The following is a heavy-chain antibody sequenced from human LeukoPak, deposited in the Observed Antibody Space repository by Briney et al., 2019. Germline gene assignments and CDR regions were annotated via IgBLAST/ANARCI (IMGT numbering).Heavy chain of an antibody. J-gene: IGHJ3*02. V-gene: IGHV4-4*07. CDR3: VRDPAPDAFDI. CDR2: IYSSGST. Sequence: SETLSLTCTVSGASISSYSWCWIRQPAGKGLEWIGRIYSSGSTNYNPSLKSRVTMSADTSKNHFSLKLSSVTAADTAVYYCVRDPAPDAFDIWGQGTMVTVSS. CDR1: GASISSYS.